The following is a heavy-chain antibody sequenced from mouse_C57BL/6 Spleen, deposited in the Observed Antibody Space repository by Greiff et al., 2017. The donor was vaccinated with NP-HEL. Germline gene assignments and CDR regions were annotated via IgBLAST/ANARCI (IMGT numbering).Heavy chain of an antibody. CDR2: ISYDGSN. V-gene: IGHV3-6*01. D-gene: IGHD2-4*01. Sequence: EVKLMESGPGLVKPSQSLSLTCSVTGYSITSGYYWNWIRQFPGNKLEWMGYISYDGSNNYNPSLKNRISITRDTSKNQFFLKLNSVTTEDTATYYCARDLEALYDYGGPYFDYWGQGTTLTVSS. J-gene: IGHJ2*01. CDR3: ARDLEALYDYGGPYFDY. CDR1: GYSITSGYY.